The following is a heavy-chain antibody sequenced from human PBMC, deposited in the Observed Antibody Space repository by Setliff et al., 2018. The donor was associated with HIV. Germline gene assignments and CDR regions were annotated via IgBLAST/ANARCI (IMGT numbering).Heavy chain of an antibody. CDR2: IYTSGST. D-gene: IGHD1-26*01. Sequence: SETLSLTCTVSGGSISSGTYYWSWIRQPAGKGLEWIGRIYTSGSTNYNPSLKTRVTLSVDTPKNQFSLRLSSVTAADTAVYYCARGYSGYVGFTSMDVWGQGTTVTVSS. CDR1: GGSISSGTYY. CDR3: ARGYSGYVGFTSMDV. V-gene: IGHV4-61*02. J-gene: IGHJ6*02.